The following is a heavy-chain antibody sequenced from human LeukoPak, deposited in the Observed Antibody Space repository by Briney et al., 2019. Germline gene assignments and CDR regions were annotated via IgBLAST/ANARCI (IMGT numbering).Heavy chain of an antibody. J-gene: IGHJ4*02. CDR2: IYHSGST. V-gene: IGHV4-30-2*01. CDR3: ARGYSVTIPFDY. CDR1: GGSISGGGYS. Sequence: SQTLSLTCAVSGGSISGGGYSWSWIRQPPGKGLDWIGYIYHSGSTYYNPSLKSRVTISVDRSKNQFSLKLSSVTAADTAVYYCARGYSVTIPFDYWGQGTLVTVSS. D-gene: IGHD4-17*01.